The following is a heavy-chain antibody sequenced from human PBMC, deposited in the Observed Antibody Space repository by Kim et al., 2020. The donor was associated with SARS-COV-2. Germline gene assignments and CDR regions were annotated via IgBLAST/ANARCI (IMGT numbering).Heavy chain of an antibody. V-gene: IGHV3-33*01. CDR2: IWYDGSNK. CDR1: GFTFSSYG. CDR3: AGGYPLFDY. D-gene: IGHD1-1*01. J-gene: IGHJ4*02. Sequence: GGTLRLSCAASGFTFSSYGMHWVRQAPGKGLEWVAVIWYDGSNKYYADSVKGRFTISRDNSKNTLYLQMNSLRAEDTAVYYCAGGYPLFDYWGQGTLVTVSS.